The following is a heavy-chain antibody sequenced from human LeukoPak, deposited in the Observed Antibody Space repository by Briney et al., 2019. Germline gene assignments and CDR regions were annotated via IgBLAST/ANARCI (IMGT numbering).Heavy chain of an antibody. Sequence: SETLSLTCTVSGGSISSGSYYWSWIRQPAGKGLEWIGRIYTSGSTNYNPSLKSRVTISVDTSKNQFSLKLSPVTAADTAVYYCARDHLYYYYGMDVWGQGTTVTVSS. J-gene: IGHJ6*02. V-gene: IGHV4-61*02. CDR3: ARDHLYYYYGMDV. CDR1: GGSISSGSYY. CDR2: IYTSGST.